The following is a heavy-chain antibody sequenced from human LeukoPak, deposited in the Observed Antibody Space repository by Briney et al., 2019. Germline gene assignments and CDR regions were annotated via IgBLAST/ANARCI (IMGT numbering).Heavy chain of an antibody. Sequence: SETLSLTCTVSGGSISSYYWSWIRQPAGKGLGWIGRIYTSGSTNYNPSLKSRVTISVDTSKNQFSLKLSSVTAADTAVYYCARASTSWNWFDPWGQGTLVTVSS. CDR2: IYTSGST. V-gene: IGHV4-4*07. J-gene: IGHJ5*02. D-gene: IGHD2-2*01. CDR1: GGSISSYY. CDR3: ARASTSWNWFDP.